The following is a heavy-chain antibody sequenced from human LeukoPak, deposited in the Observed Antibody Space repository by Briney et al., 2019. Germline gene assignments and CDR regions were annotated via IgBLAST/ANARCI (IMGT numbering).Heavy chain of an antibody. CDR1: GYTFTGYD. V-gene: IGHV1-8*03. J-gene: IGHJ5*01. CDR2: MNPNSGKT. CDR3: ARGSTWVDS. Sequence: GASVKVSCKASGYTFTGYDMHWVRQAPGQGLEWMGWMNPNSGKTGYAQKFQGRVTITRDTSISTAYMELSSLRSEDTAVYYCARGSTWVDSWGRGTLVTVSS.